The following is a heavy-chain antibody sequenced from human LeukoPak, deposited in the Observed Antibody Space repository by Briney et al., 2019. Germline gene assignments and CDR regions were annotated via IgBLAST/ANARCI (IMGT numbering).Heavy chain of an antibody. V-gene: IGHV3-49*03. D-gene: IGHD2-15*01. CDR2: IRSKAYGGTT. CDR3: TSHRPYCSGGSCPTGPFDY. CDR1: GFTFGDYA. Sequence: PGRSLRLSCTASGFTFGDYAMSWFRQAPGKGLEWVGFIRSKAYGGTTEYAASVKGRFTISRDDSKSIAYLQMNSLKTEDTAVYYCTSHRPYCSGGSCPTGPFDYWGQGTLLTVSS. J-gene: IGHJ4*02.